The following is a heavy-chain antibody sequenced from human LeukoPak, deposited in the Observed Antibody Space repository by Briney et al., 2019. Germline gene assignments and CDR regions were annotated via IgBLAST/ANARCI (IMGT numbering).Heavy chain of an antibody. D-gene: IGHD4-11*01. Sequence: GGSLRLSCAASGFIFSHYGMHWVRQAPGKGLEWVAVIWHDGSSKYYADSVKGRFTISRDNSENTVYLQMNSLRAVDTAVYYCAKDAQRGFDYSNSLEYWGQGDLVTVSS. CDR1: GFIFSHYG. J-gene: IGHJ4*02. CDR3: AKDAQRGFDYSNSLEY. V-gene: IGHV3-33*06. CDR2: IWHDGSSK.